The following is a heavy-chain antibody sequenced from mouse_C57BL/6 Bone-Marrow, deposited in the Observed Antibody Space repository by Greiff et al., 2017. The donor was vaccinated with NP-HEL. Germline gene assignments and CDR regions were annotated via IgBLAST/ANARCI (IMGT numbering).Heavy chain of an antibody. Sequence: DVHLVESEGGLVQPGSSMKLSCTASGFTFSDYYMAWVRQVPEKGLEWVANINYDGSSTYYLDSLKSRFIISRDNAKNILYLQMSRLKSEDTATYYCAREGGYASSTGDYAMDYWGQGTSVTVSS. CDR1: GFTFSDYY. V-gene: IGHV5-16*01. J-gene: IGHJ4*01. D-gene: IGHD1-1*01. CDR2: INYDGSST. CDR3: AREGGYASSTGDYAMDY.